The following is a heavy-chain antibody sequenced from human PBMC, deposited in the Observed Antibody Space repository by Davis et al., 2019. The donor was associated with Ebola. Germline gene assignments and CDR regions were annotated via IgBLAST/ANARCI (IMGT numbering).Heavy chain of an antibody. CDR2: IDPTDSHS. J-gene: IGHJ4*02. CDR3: ATQGAPLTGVDY. D-gene: IGHD3-9*01. CDR1: GYSFTSYW. Sequence: GASLKISCKGSGYSFTSYWIAWVRQMPGQMPGKGLEWIGRIDPTDSHSDFSPSFQGHVTISVDKSISTAYLQWRSLKASDTAMYYCATQGAPLTGVDYWGQGSLVIVSS. V-gene: IGHV5-10-1*01.